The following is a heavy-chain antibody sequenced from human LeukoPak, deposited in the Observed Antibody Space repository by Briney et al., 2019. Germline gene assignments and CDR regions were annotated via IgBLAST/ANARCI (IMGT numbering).Heavy chain of an antibody. Sequence: ASVKVSCKASGYTFTSYAMNWVRQAPGQGLEWMGWVNTNTGNPTYAQGFTGRFVFSLDTSVSTAYLQISSLKTEDTAVYYCARDGQWLVIHYWGQGTLVTVSS. CDR2: VNTNTGNP. J-gene: IGHJ4*02. D-gene: IGHD6-19*01. V-gene: IGHV7-4-1*02. CDR3: ARDGQWLVIHY. CDR1: GYTFTSYA.